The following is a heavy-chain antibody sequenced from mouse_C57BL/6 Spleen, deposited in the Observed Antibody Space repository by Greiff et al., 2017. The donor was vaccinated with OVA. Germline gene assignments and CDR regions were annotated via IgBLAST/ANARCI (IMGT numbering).Heavy chain of an antibody. Sequence: VQLQQSGAELVRPGASVKLSCTASGFNIKDDYMHWVKQRPDQGLEWIGWIDPENGDTASASKFQGKATITADPSSNTAYRQLSSLTSEDTAVYYCTTNRSYGSSYGWYFDVWGTGTTVTVSS. V-gene: IGHV14-4*01. D-gene: IGHD1-1*01. J-gene: IGHJ1*03. CDR1: GFNIKDDY. CDR3: TTNRSYGSSYGWYFDV. CDR2: IDPENGDT.